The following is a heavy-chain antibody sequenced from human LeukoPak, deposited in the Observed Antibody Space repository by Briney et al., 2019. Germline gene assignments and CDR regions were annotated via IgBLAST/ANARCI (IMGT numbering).Heavy chain of an antibody. Sequence: GGSLRLSRAASGFTFSSYAMSWVRQAPGKGLEWVSAISGSGGSTYYADSVKGRFTISRDNSKNTLYLQMNSLRAEDTAVYYCAKDKGCSSTSCYSRFDPWGQGTLVTVSS. CDR2: ISGSGGST. V-gene: IGHV3-23*01. CDR3: AKDKGCSSTSCYSRFDP. J-gene: IGHJ5*02. CDR1: GFTFSSYA. D-gene: IGHD2-2*01.